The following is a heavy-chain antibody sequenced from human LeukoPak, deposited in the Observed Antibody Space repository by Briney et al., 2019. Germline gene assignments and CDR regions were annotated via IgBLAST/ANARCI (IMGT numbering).Heavy chain of an antibody. J-gene: IGHJ5*02. CDR1: AGSFRGYY. V-gene: IGHV4-34*01. Sequence: PSETLSLTCAVYAGSFRGYYWSWVRQPPGKGLEWIGKINHSGSTKYNPSLESRVTMSVDTSKNQFSLRLCSVTAADTAVYYCARGPDYGDYDPPWGQGTLVTVSS. D-gene: IGHD4-17*01. CDR3: ARGPDYGDYDPP. CDR2: INHSGST.